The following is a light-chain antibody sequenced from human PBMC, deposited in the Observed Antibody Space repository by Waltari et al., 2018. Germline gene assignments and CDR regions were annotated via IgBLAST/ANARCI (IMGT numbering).Light chain of an antibody. CDR2: LGS. J-gene: IGKJ1*01. CDR1: QSRPHSNGYNY. CDR3: MQSLRALWT. Sequence: DILVTKYPLSLPVTPGQPASIYASASQSRPHSNGYNYLDWYLQKPGQSPQLLIYLGSNRASGVPDRFSGSGSGTDFTLKISRVEAEDVGVYYCMQSLRALWTFGQGTKVEIK. V-gene: IGKV2-28*01.